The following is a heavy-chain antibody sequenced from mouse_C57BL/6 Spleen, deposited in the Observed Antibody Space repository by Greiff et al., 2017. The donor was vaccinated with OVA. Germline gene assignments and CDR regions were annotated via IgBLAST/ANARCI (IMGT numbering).Heavy chain of an antibody. D-gene: IGHD2-1*01. J-gene: IGHJ4*01. CDR1: GYTFTDYN. CDR3: ARIEDLLQDYYAMDY. Sequence: EVKLMESGPELVKPGASVKIPCKASGYTFTDYNMDWVKQSHGKSLEWIGDINPNNGGTIYNQKFKGKATLTVDKSSSTAYMELRSLTSEDTAVYYCARIEDLLQDYYAMDYWGQGTSVTVSS. V-gene: IGHV1-18*01. CDR2: INPNNGGT.